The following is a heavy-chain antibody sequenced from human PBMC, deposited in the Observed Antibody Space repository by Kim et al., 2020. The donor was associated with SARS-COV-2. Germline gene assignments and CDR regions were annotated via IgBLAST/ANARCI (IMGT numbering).Heavy chain of an antibody. CDR1: GASITSSEYY. CDR2: IYYTGST. J-gene: IGHJ5*01. Sequence: SETLSLTCSVSGASITSSEYYWTWIRQLPEKGLEWIGHIYYTGSTYYSPSLMGRVTIPVDMSNNQFSLELTSVTAADTAIYYCARTRILANCGGECYFPDSGGHGIVATVSS. V-gene: IGHV4-31*03. D-gene: IGHD2-21*01. CDR3: ARTRILANCGGECYFPDS.